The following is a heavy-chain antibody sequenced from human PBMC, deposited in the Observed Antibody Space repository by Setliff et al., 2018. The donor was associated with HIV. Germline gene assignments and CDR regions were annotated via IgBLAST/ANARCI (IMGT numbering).Heavy chain of an antibody. CDR1: GDSISRFS. Sequence: PSETLSLTCNVSGDSISRFSWSWIRQPPGKGLEWIGHIYTSGSTNYNSSLKSRLTISVDTSKNQVSLKLTSVTAADTGVYYCARLAMRGVIGDPNWFDPWGQGAQVTVSS. CDR3: ARLAMRGVIGDPNWFDP. V-gene: IGHV4-4*08. CDR2: IYTSGST. D-gene: IGHD3-16*02. J-gene: IGHJ5*02.